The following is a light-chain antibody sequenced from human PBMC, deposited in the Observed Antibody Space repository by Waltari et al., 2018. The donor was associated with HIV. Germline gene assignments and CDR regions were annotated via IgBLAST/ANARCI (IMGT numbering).Light chain of an antibody. CDR3: CSYAGSSTVV. V-gene: IGLV2-23*02. J-gene: IGLJ2*01. CDR2: DVS. Sequence: QSALTQPASVSGSPGQSITISCTGTSSDVGGYNYGPWYQQHPGKAPKLMIYDVSKGPSGVSNRFSGSKSGNTASLTSSGLQAEDEADYYCCSYAGSSTVVFGGGTKLTVL. CDR1: SSDVGGYNY.